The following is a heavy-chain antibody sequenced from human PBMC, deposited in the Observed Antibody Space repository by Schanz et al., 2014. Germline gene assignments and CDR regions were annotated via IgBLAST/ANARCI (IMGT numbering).Heavy chain of an antibody. D-gene: IGHD3-10*01. J-gene: IGHJ4*02. CDR2: ISSGGGST. V-gene: IGHV3-23*01. CDR3: ARGGFGEVSYFDY. CDR1: GFSFTTYA. Sequence: EVQLLESGGGLVQPGGSLRLSCASSGFSFTTYAMSWVRQAPGKGLEWVSSISSGGGSTYYADSVKGRFTISRDNSKNTVHLQMNSLRPEDTAVYYCARGGFGEVSYFDYWGQGTLVTVSS.